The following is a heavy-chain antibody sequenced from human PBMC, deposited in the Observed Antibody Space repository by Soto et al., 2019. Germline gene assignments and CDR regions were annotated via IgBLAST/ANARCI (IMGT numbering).Heavy chain of an antibody. J-gene: IGHJ6*02. CDR3: ARGDSTDCSNGVCSFFYNHDMDV. V-gene: IGHV1-2*04. Sequence: SVKVSCEASGYSFTDYHIHWGRQAPVQGLEWLGRINPKSGGTSTAQKFQGWVTMTTDTSISTASMELTRLTSDDKAIYYCARGDSTDCSNGVCSFFYNHDMDVWGQGTTVTV. CDR2: INPKSGGT. D-gene: IGHD2-8*01. CDR1: GYSFTDYH.